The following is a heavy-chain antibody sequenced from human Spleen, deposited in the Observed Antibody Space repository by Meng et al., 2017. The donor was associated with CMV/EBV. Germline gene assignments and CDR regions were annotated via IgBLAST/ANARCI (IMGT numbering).Heavy chain of an antibody. J-gene: IGHJ4*02. D-gene: IGHD3-3*01. V-gene: IGHV5-51*01. CDR2: IYPGDSDT. CDR3: ARSRADFWSGESLDY. Sequence: GESLKISCKGSGYSFTSYWIGWVRQMPGKGLEWMGIIYPGDSDTRYSPSFQGQVTISADKSISTAYLQWSSLKASDTAMYYCARSRADFWSGESLDYWGQGTLVTVSS. CDR1: GYSFTSYW.